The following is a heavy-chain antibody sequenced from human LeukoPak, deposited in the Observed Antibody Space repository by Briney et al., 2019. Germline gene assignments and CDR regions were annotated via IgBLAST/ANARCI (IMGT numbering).Heavy chain of an antibody. Sequence: GGSLRLSCAASGVTFNNCAMSWVRQAPGKGREWVSAISGSGGSTYYADSVKGRFTISRDNSKNTLYLQMNILRAEDTAIYFCAKELDGDTAMTTDYWGQGTLVTVSA. CDR3: AKELDGDTAMTTDY. J-gene: IGHJ4*02. CDR1: GVTFNNCA. V-gene: IGHV3-23*01. D-gene: IGHD5-18*01. CDR2: ISGSGGST.